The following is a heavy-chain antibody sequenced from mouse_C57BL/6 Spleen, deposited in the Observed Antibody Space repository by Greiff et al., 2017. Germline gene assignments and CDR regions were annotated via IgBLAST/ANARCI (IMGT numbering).Heavy chain of an antibody. CDR1: GYTFTSYW. J-gene: IGHJ2*01. CDR3: ARGSNYFDY. CDR2: IDPSDSYT. Sequence: QVQLQQPGAELVRPGTSVKLSCKASGYTFTSYWMHWVKQRPGQGLEWIGVIDPSDSYTNYNQKFTGKATLTVDTSTSTAYMQLSSLTSEDSAVYYCARGSNYFDYWGQGTTLTVSS. V-gene: IGHV1-59*01. D-gene: IGHD1-1*01.